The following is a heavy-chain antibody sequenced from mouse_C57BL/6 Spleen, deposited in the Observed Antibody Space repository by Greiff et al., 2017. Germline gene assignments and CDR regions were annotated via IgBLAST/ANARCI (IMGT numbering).Heavy chain of an antibody. J-gene: IGHJ4*01. CDR3: ARRSLTSYAMDY. D-gene: IGHD4-1*01. Sequence: VQLKQSGPELVKPGASVKISCKASGYSFTGYYMNWVKQSPEKSLEWIGEINPSTGGTTYNQKFKAKATLTVDKSSSTAYMQLKSLTSEDSAVYYCARRSLTSYAMDYWGQGTSVTVSS. CDR2: INPSTGGT. CDR1: GYSFTGYY. V-gene: IGHV1-42*01.